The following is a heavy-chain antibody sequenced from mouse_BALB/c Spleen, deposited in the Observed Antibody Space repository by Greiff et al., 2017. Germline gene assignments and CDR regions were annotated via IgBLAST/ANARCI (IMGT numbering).Heavy chain of an antibody. D-gene: IGHD1-1*01. Sequence: VQGVESGPGLVAPSQSLSITCTVSGFSLTSYGVHWVRQPPGKGLEWLGVIWAGGSTNYNSALMSRLSISKDNSKSQVFLKMNSLQTDDTAMYYCARDGYYGSSYRFAYWGQGTLVTVSA. V-gene: IGHV2-9*02. CDR3: ARDGYYGSSYRFAY. CDR2: IWAGGST. J-gene: IGHJ3*01. CDR1: GFSLTSYG.